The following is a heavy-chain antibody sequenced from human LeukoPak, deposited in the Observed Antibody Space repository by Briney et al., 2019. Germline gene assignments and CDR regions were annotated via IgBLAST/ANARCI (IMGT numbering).Heavy chain of an antibody. CDR1: GFSFNTYA. J-gene: IGHJ4*02. V-gene: IGHV3-48*01. D-gene: IGHD6-13*01. CDR2: ISSSSSTI. CDR3: ARPFPYSDSRRAVDY. Sequence: GGSLRLSCAASGFSFNTYAMHWVRQAPGKGLEWVPYISSSSSTIYYADSVRGRFTISRDNAKNSLYLLMNSLRAEDTAVYYCARPFPYSDSRRAVDYWGQGTLVTVSS.